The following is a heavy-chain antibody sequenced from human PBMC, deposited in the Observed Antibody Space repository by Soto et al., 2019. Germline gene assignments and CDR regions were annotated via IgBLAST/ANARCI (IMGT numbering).Heavy chain of an antibody. V-gene: IGHV1-46*01. J-gene: IGHJ5*02. CDR3: ARGREYSFGYNWFDP. CDR2: INPTEGRT. D-gene: IGHD4-4*01. CDR1: GYPFTSYH. Sequence: QVQLVQSGAEVRKPGASVKLSCQTSGYPFTSYHMHWVRQAPGQGLEWMGVINPTEGRTRYSQKFQDRVTMTRDTSTSTVYMELSSLSSEDTAIYFCARGREYSFGYNWFDPWGQGTLVTVSS.